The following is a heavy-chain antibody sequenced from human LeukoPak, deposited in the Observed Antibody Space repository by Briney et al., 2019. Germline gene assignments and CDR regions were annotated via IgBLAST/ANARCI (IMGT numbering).Heavy chain of an antibody. D-gene: IGHD6-13*01. CDR3: ARSAEAAAAVDY. CDR1: GGSFSGYY. Sequence: PSETLSLTCAVYGGSFSGYYWSWIRQPPGKGLEWIGEINHSGSTNYNPSLKSRVTISVDTSKNQFSLKLSSVTAADTAVYYCARSAEAAAAVDYWGQGTLVTVSS. CDR2: INHSGST. J-gene: IGHJ4*02. V-gene: IGHV4-34*01.